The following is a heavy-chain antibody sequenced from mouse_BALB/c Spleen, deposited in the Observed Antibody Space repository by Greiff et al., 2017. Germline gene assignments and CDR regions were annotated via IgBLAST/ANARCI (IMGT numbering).Heavy chain of an antibody. J-gene: IGHJ3*01. CDR2: IWTGGGT. V-gene: IGHV2-9-2*01. CDR3: VREGGNYVAWFAY. D-gene: IGHD2-1*01. CDR1: GFSLTSYD. Sequence: QVQLKESGPGLVAPSQSLSITCTVSGFSLTSYDISWIRQPPGKGLEWLGVIWTGGGTNYNSAFMSRLSISKDNSKSQVFLKMNSLQTDDTAIYYCVREGGNYVAWFAYWGQGTLVTVSA.